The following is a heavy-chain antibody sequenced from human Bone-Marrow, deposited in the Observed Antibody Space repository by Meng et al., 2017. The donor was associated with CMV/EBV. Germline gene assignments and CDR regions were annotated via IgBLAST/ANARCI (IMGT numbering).Heavy chain of an antibody. J-gene: IGHJ4*02. D-gene: IGHD3-22*01. CDR1: GFTFSSYA. CDR3: ARVFGAYYYDSSGYSGSDY. Sequence: GGSLRLSCAASGFTFSSYAMHWVRQAPGKGLEWVAVISYDGSNKYYADSVKGRFTIPRDNSKNTLYLQMNSLRAEDTAVYYCARVFGAYYYDSSGYSGSDYCGQGTLVTVSS. CDR2: ISYDGSNK. V-gene: IGHV3-30*04.